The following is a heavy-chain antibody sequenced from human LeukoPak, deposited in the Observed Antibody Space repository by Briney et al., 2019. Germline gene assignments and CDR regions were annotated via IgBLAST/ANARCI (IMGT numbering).Heavy chain of an antibody. D-gene: IGHD1-26*01. Sequence: SETLSLTCTVSGYSISSGYYWGWIRQPPGKGLEWIGSIYHSGSTYYNPSLKSRVTISVDTSKNQFSLELSSVTAADTAVYYCARDYLQWELLVGLWFDPWGQGTLVTVSS. CDR1: GYSISSGYY. CDR2: IYHSGST. V-gene: IGHV4-38-2*02. CDR3: ARDYLQWELLVGLWFDP. J-gene: IGHJ5*02.